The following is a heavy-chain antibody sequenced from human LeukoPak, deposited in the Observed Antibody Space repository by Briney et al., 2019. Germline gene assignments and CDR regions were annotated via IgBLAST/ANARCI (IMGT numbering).Heavy chain of an antibody. J-gene: IGHJ3*01. CDR2: TYYRSKWYN. V-gene: IGHV6-1*01. CDR3: ARDPSSGWPIVDALDV. Sequence: SQTLSLTFAISGDSVSSNSAALNWLRQSPSRGLEWLGSTYYRSKWYNDYAVTVKSRITINPDTSKNQFSLQLNSVTHEDTAEYYCARDPSSGWPIVDALDVWGRGKLVTVSS. CDR1: GDSVSSNSAA. D-gene: IGHD6-19*01.